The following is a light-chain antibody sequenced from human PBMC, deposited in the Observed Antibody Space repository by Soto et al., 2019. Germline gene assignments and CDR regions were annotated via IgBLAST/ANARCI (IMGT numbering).Light chain of an antibody. CDR3: QQYYSYPLT. J-gene: IGKJ4*01. Sequence: AIRMTQSPSSFSASTGGRVTITCRASQGVYSFLAWYQQKPGKVPKLLIYGASTLQSGVPSRFSGSESGTDFTLTISRLQSEDSATYYCQQYYSYPLTFGGGTKVDIK. CDR1: QGVYSF. V-gene: IGKV1-8*01. CDR2: GAS.